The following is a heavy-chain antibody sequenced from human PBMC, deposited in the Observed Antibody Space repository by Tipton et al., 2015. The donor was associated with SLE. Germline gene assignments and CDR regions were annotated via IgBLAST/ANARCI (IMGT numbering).Heavy chain of an antibody. V-gene: IGHV1-8*01. Sequence: QLVQSGAEVKKPGASVKVSCKASGYTFTSHDINWVRQATGQGLEWMGWMNPNSGHTGYAQKFQGRVTITRNTPISTAYMELSSLRSEDTAVYYCARTSGFLWYFDLWGRGTLVTVSS. D-gene: IGHD2/OR15-2a*01. J-gene: IGHJ2*01. CDR1: GYTFTSHD. CDR3: ARTSGFLWYFDL. CDR2: MNPNSGHT.